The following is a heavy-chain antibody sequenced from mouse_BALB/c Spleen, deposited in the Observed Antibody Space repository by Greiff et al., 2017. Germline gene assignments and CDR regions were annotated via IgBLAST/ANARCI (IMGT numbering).Heavy chain of an antibody. D-gene: IGHD1-1*01. J-gene: IGHJ2*01. CDR2: INPSSGYT. CDR3: ARSGASSYEDYFDY. CDR1: GYTFTSYT. V-gene: IGHV1-4*01. Sequence: VQLQQSGAELARPGASVKMSCKASGYTFTSYTMHWVNQRPGQGLEWIGYINPSSGYTNYNQKFKDKATLTADKSSSTAYMQLSSLTSEDSAVYYCARSGASSYEDYFDYWGQGTTLTVSS.